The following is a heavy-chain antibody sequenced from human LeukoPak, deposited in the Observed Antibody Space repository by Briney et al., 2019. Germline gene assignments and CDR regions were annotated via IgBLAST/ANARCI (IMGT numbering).Heavy chain of an antibody. CDR3: ARDLGSHSYDSIGCGSY. D-gene: IGHD3-22*01. V-gene: IGHV1-46*01. CDR1: GYTFTSYY. J-gene: IGHJ4*02. Sequence: ASVKVSCKASGYTFTSYYMHWVRQAPGQGLEWVGIINPSGGSTSYAQKFQGRVTMTRDTSTSTVYMELSSLRSEDTAVYYCARDLGSHSYDSIGCGSYWGQGTLVTVSS. CDR2: INPSGGST.